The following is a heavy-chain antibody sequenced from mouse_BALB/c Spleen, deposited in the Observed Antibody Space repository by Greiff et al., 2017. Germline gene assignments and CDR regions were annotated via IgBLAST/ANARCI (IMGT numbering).Heavy chain of an antibody. CDR1: GYSITSGYY. D-gene: IGHD3-1*01. Sequence: EVQLQQSGPGLVKPSQSLSLTCSVTGYSITSGYYWNWIRQFPGNTLEWMGYISYDGSNNYNPSLKNRISITRDTSKNQFFLKLNSVTTEDTATYYCARARATSWFAYWGQGTLVTVSA. V-gene: IGHV3-6*02. J-gene: IGHJ3*01. CDR2: ISYDGSN. CDR3: ARARATSWFAY.